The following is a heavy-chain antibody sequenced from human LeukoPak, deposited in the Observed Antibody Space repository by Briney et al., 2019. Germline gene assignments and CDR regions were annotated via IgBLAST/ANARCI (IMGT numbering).Heavy chain of an antibody. CDR2: ISWNSGSI. J-gene: IGHJ4*02. Sequence: GRSLRLSCAASGFTFDDYAMHWVRQAPGKGLEWVSGISWNSGSIGYADSVKGRFTISRDNAKNSLYLQMNSLGAEDTALYYCAKAHCSSTSCQSYYWGQGTLVTVSS. CDR3: AKAHCSSTSCQSYY. CDR1: GFTFDDYA. D-gene: IGHD2-2*01. V-gene: IGHV3-9*01.